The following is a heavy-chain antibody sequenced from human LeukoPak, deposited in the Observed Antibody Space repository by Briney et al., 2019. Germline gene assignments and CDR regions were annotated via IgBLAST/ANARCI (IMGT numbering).Heavy chain of an antibody. CDR1: GYTFTGYY. J-gene: IGHJ4*02. CDR2: INPNSGGT. V-gene: IGHV1-2*02. Sequence: ASVKVSCKASGYTFTGYYMHWVRQAPGQGLEWMGWINPNSGGTNYAQKFQGRVTMTRDTSISTAYMELSRLRSDDTAVYYCASAIYGDDYYFDYWGQGTLVTVSS. CDR3: ASAIYGDDYYFDY. D-gene: IGHD4-17*01.